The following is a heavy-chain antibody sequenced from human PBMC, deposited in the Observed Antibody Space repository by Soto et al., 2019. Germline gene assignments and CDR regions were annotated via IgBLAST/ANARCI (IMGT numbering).Heavy chain of an antibody. CDR3: ARGGYSGNDALDF. CDR2: VHYTGRP. J-gene: IGHJ4*02. Sequence: QVQLQESGPGLVKPSETLSLTCTVSGVSISSSSWSWIRQSPGKELEWIGYVHYTGRPTYRPSLRSHVTISVDTSTNQQFFLTLSSVTAADTAVYFCARGGYSGNDALDFWGQGIQVTVSS. V-gene: IGHV4-59*13. D-gene: IGHD1-26*01. CDR1: GVSISSSS.